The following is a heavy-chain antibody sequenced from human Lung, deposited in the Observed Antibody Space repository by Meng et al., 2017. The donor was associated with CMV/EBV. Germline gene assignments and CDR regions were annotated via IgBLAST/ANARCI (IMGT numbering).Heavy chain of an antibody. J-gene: IGHJ6*02. CDR1: GFTFDNYA. V-gene: IGHV3-23*01. CDR2: ISGIGGNS. Sequence: GGSLRLSCTASGFTFDNYAMSWVRQAPGKGLEWVSVISGIGGNSYYAESVKGRFTVSRDNSKNTLYLHMNGLRADDTAVYYCAKAVVPVYYYYGMEVWGRGTXVTVSS. CDR3: AKAVVPVYYYYGMEV. D-gene: IGHD2-15*01.